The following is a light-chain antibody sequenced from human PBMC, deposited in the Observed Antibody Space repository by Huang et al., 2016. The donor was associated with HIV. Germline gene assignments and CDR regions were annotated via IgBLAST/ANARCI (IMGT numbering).Light chain of an antibody. CDR1: QSVSSY. CDR2: DAS. CDR3: QQRSNWPSIT. Sequence: EIVLTQSPATLSLSPGERATLSCRASQSVSSYLAWYQQKPGQAPRLLIYDASNRATGIPARFSGSGSGTDFTLTISSLEPEDCAVYYCQQRSNWPSITFGQGTRLEMK. J-gene: IGKJ5*01. V-gene: IGKV3-11*01.